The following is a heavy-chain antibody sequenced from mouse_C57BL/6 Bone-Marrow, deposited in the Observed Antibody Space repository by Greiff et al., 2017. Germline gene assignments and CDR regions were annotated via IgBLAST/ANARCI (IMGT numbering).Heavy chain of an antibody. CDR1: GFTFSDAW. Sequence: EVKLVESGGGLVQPGGSMKLSCAASGFTFSDAWMDWVRQSPEKGLEWVAEIRNKANNHATYYAESVKGRFTISRDASKSSVYLQMNSLRAEDTGIYYCKSITTVNYFDYWGQGTTLTVSS. D-gene: IGHD1-1*01. CDR3: KSITTVNYFDY. V-gene: IGHV6-6*01. CDR2: IRNKANNHAT. J-gene: IGHJ2*01.